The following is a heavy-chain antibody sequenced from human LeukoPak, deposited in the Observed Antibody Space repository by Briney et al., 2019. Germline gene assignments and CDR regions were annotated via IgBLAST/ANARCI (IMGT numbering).Heavy chain of an antibody. CDR1: GGSISSSSDY. J-gene: IGHJ4*02. Sequence: PSQTLSLACTVSGGSISSSSDYWSWIRQPPGKGLEWIGEINHSGSTNYNPSLKSRVTISVDTSKNQFSLKLSSVTAADTAVYYCARGPPLRYFDWLLKGRYYFDYWGQGTLVTVSS. V-gene: IGHV4-39*07. CDR2: INHSGST. D-gene: IGHD3-9*01. CDR3: ARGPPLRYFDWLLKGRYYFDY.